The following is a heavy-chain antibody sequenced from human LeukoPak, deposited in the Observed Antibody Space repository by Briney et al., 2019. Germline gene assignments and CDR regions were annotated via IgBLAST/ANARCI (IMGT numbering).Heavy chain of an antibody. D-gene: IGHD3-22*01. CDR3: ARGRYYDSSGYHPEDAFDI. CDR1: GFTFSSYD. V-gene: IGHV3-13*01. J-gene: IGHJ3*02. CDR2: IGTAGDT. Sequence: GGSLRLSCAASGFTFSSYDMHWVRQATGKGLEWVSAIGTAGDTYYPGSVKGRFTISRENAKNSLYLQMNSLRAEDTAVYYCARGRYYDSSGYHPEDAFDIWGQGTMVTVSS.